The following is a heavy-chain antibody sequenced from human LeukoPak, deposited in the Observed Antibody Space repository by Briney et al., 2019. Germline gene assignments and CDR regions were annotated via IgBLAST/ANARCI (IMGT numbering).Heavy chain of an antibody. CDR2: XXGGST. Sequence: XXGGSTYYADSVKGRFTISRDNSKNTLYLQMNSLRAEDTAVYYCARTYGSGSYYERYYFDYWGQGTLVTVSS. J-gene: IGHJ4*02. CDR3: ARTYGSGSYYERYYFDY. V-gene: IGHV3-53*01. D-gene: IGHD3-10*01.